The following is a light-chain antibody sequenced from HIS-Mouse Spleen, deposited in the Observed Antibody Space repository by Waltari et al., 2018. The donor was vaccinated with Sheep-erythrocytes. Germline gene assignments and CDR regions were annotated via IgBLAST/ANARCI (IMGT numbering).Light chain of an antibody. V-gene: IGLV2-23*01. CDR2: EGS. CDR1: SSDVGSYNL. Sequence: QTRSVSGSPGQSITISCTGTSSDVGSYNLVSWYQQHPGKAPKLMIYEGSKRPSGVSNRFSGSKSGNTASLTISGLQAEDEADYYCCSYAGSSTPWVFGGGTKLTVL. CDR3: CSYAGSSTPWV. J-gene: IGLJ3*02.